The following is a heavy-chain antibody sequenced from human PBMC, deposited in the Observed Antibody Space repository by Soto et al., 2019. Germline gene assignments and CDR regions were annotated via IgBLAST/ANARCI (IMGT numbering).Heavy chain of an antibody. D-gene: IGHD3-9*01. V-gene: IGHV4-34*01. J-gene: IGHJ4*02. Sequence: SETLSLTCAVYGGSFSGYYWSWIRQPPGKGLEWIGEVSHSGSTKYNPSLKTRVTISVDTSKNQFSLKLNSVTAADSAVYFCARLEGLATISYYFDFWGPGALVTVSS. CDR3: ARLEGLATISYYFDF. CDR2: VSHSGST. CDR1: GGSFSGYY.